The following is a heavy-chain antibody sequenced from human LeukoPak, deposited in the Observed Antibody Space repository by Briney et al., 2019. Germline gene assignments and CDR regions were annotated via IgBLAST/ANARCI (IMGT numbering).Heavy chain of an antibody. D-gene: IGHD2-2*01. CDR1: GGSISSGDYY. CDR3: ARDIVVVPAATKQLRYYYYYGMDV. CDR2: IYYSGST. Sequence: SQTLSLTCTVSGGSISSGDYYWSWIRQPPGKGLEWIGYIYYSGSTYYNPSLKSRVTISVDTSKNQLSLKLSSVTAADTAVYYCARDIVVVPAATKQLRYYYYYGMDVWGQGTTVTVSS. V-gene: IGHV4-30-4*01. J-gene: IGHJ6*02.